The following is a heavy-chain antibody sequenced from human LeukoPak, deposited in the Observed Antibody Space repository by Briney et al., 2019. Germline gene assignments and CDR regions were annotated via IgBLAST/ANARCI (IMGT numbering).Heavy chain of an antibody. J-gene: IGHJ3*02. V-gene: IGHV4-39*07. CDR3: ARSDGYGLVGI. D-gene: IGHD3-10*01. Sequence: SETLSLTCSISGASISSGSNCWGWIRQPPGTTLEWIGSIYSSGSTYYNPSLKSRVIIIIDTPKNHFSLTLSSVTAADTAVYYCARSDGYGLVGIWGQGTMVTVSS. CDR1: GASISSGSNC. CDR2: IYSSGST.